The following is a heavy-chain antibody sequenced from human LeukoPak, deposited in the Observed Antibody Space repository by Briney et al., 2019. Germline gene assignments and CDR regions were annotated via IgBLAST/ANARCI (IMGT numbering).Heavy chain of an antibody. J-gene: IGHJ4*02. Sequence: GGSLRLSCAAPGFTVDDYAMHWVRQAPGKGLEWVSGINWSSANIGYADSVKGRFTISRDNAKNSLYLQMNSLRAEDTALYYCAKAMRASGTDFDYWGQGTLVTVSS. CDR1: GFTVDDYA. CDR2: INWSSANI. CDR3: AKAMRASGTDFDY. D-gene: IGHD3-10*01. V-gene: IGHV3-9*01.